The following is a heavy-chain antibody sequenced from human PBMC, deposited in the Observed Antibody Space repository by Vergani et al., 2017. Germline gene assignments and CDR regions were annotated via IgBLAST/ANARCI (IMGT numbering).Heavy chain of an antibody. CDR1: GGSISRGSYY. V-gene: IGHV4-61*02. Sequence: QVQLQESGPGLVKPSQTLSLTCTVSGGSISRGSYYWSWIRQPAGKGLEWIGRIYTSGSTNYNPSLKSRVTISVDTSKNQFSLKLSSVTAADTAVYYCARCGYSYGMDWFDPWGQGTLVTVSS. D-gene: IGHD5-18*01. J-gene: IGHJ5*02. CDR2: IYTSGST. CDR3: ARCGYSYGMDWFDP.